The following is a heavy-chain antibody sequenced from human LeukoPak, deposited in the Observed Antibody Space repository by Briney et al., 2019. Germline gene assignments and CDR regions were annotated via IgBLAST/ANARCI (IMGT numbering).Heavy chain of an antibody. CDR3: ARDIAHCSGGICYNIRFDS. J-gene: IGHJ5*01. V-gene: IGHV4-34*01. D-gene: IGHD2-15*01. CDR2: INHSGST. Sequence: SETLSLTCAVYGGSFSGYYWSWIRQPPGKGLEWIGEINHSGSTNYNPSLKSRVTISVDTSKNQFSLKLSSVTAADTAVYFCARDIAHCSGGICYNIRFDSWGQGTLVTVSS. CDR1: GGSFSGYY.